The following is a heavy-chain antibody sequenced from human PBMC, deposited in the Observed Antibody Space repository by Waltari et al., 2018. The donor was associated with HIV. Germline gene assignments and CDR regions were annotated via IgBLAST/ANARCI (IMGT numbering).Heavy chain of an antibody. J-gene: IGHJ4*02. Sequence: EVHLVESGGGWVQPGGSLSLSCTGSGFTFSNYWMSGVRQAPGKEPDGVASINYDGGDKYYVDSVKGRFTISRENGKNSLYLQMSSLRVEDTAVYYCAREPFWGQGILVTVSS. CDR2: INYDGGDK. CDR3: AREPF. V-gene: IGHV3-7*01. CDR1: GFTFSNYW.